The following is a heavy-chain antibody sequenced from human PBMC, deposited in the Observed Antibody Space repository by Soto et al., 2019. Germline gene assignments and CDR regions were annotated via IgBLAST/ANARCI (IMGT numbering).Heavy chain of an antibody. Sequence: QVQLVESGGGVVQPGRSLRLSCAASGFTFSSYGMHWVRQAPGKGLEWVAVIWYDGSNKYYADSVKGRFTISRDNSKNTLYLQMNSLRAEDTAVYYCARDPYCSGGSCYPWNFDYWGQGTLVTVSS. J-gene: IGHJ4*02. D-gene: IGHD2-15*01. CDR2: IWYDGSNK. CDR3: ARDPYCSGGSCYPWNFDY. V-gene: IGHV3-33*01. CDR1: GFTFSSYG.